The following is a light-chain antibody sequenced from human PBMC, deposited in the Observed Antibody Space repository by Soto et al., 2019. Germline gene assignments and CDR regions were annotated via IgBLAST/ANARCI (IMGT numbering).Light chain of an antibody. V-gene: IGKV4-1*01. CDR3: HQYYTTPWT. Sequence: DIVMTQSPDSLTVSLGGSATMNCKSSQRVLYSSYKKRYLAWYQQKAGQPPKLLIYWASTRESGVPDRFSGSGSGTDFTLTISILQAEDVAVYHCHQYYTTPWTFGQGTKVEIK. J-gene: IGKJ1*01. CDR2: WAS. CDR1: QRVLYSSYKKRY.